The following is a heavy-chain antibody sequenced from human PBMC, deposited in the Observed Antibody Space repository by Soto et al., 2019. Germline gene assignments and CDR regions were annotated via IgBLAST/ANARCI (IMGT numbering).Heavy chain of an antibody. D-gene: IGHD3-10*01. J-gene: IGHJ4*02. CDR1: GFTFSDYY. V-gene: IGHV3-11*01. CDR3: AKDQGVYGSLFDY. CDR2: ISSSGSTI. Sequence: VGSLRLSCAASGFTFSDYYMSWIRQAPGKGLEWVSYISSSGSTIYYADSVKGRFTISRDNSKNTLYLQMNSLRAEDTAVYYCAKDQGVYGSLFDYWGQGTLVTVSS.